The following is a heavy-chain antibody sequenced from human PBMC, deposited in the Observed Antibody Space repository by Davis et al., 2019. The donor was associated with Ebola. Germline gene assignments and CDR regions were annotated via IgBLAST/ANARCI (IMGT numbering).Heavy chain of an antibody. CDR2: INPNRDAT. D-gene: IGHD6-19*01. J-gene: IGHJ3*01. CDR1: GGTFSSYA. V-gene: IGHV1-46*04. Sequence: ASVKVSCKASGGTFSSYAISWVRQAPGQRPEWVGLINPNRDATMFAQKLQGRVSVTRDTSTATVYMELSGLTSDDTATYYCARLNQADMRSAFDVWGQGTMVTVSS. CDR3: ARLNQADMRSAFDV.